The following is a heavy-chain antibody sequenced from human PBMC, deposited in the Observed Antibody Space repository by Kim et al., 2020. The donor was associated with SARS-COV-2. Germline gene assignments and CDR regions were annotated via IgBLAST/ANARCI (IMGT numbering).Heavy chain of an antibody. J-gene: IGHJ6*02. V-gene: IGHV1-2*02. D-gene: IGHD5-18*01. CDR1: GYMFTGYY. Sequence: ASVKVSCKASGYMFTGYYLHWVRQAPGQGLEWMGWINPNIAGSDNSQNFQGRVTMTRVTSINTAYMELSRLTSDDTAVYYCARAYNYGSGMDVWGQGTTVTVS. CDR2: INPNIAGS. CDR3: ARAYNYGSGMDV.